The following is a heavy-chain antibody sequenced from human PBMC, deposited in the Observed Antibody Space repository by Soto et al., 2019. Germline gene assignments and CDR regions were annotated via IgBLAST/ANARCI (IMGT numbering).Heavy chain of an antibody. CDR3: LKDNLAGGADV. V-gene: IGHV3-9*01. J-gene: IGHJ6*02. CDR1: GFALRDSA. CDR2: MYSSGDV. Sequence: VQLVESGGALVQPGGSLRLSCAPSGFALRDSAMHWVRQVSGGGLQWVSGMYSSGDVGYAGSVRGRFTMSRDVARNALFLQMSRLTADDTALYYCLKDNLAGGADVWGQGTTVTVSS. D-gene: IGHD3-10*01.